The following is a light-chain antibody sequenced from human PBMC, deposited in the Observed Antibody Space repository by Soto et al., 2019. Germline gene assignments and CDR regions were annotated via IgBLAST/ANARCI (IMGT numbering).Light chain of an antibody. CDR2: DVS. J-gene: IGLJ3*02. Sequence: QSVLTQPASVSGSPGQSITISCTGTSSDFSVYNYVSWFQQHPGKAPKLMIYDVSNQPSGVSNRFSGSKSGNTASLTISGLQAEDEGDYYCASHTFYNTWVFGGGTKLTVL. V-gene: IGLV2-14*03. CDR1: SSDFSVYNY. CDR3: ASHTFYNTWV.